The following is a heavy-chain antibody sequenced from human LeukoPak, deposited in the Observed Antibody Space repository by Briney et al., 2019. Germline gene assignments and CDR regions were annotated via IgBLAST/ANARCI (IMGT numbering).Heavy chain of an antibody. CDR2: ISYDGSNK. Sequence: GGSLRLSCAASGFTFSSYAMHWVRQAPGKGLEWVALISYDGSNKYYADSVKGRFTISRDNSKNTLYLQMNSLGAEDTAVYYCARASVGWWHDRPYYMDVWGKGITVTVSS. J-gene: IGHJ6*03. V-gene: IGHV3-30*04. CDR1: GFTFSSYA. CDR3: ARASVGWWHDRPYYMDV. D-gene: IGHD2-8*02.